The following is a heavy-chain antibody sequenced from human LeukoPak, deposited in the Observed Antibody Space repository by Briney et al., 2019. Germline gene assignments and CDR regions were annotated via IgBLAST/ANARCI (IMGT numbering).Heavy chain of an antibody. J-gene: IGHJ4*02. CDR3: AKDLPSAWGGSNYMMGYFDY. CDR2: ISGTGTST. Sequence: GGSLRLSCAASGFTFSSYAMSWVRQAPGKGLEWVSSISGTGTSTYYADSVKGRFTLSRDNSRNTVFLQMDRLRAEDTALYYCAKDLPSAWGGSNYMMGYFDYWGQGTLVTVSS. D-gene: IGHD4-11*01. V-gene: IGHV3-23*01. CDR1: GFTFSSYA.